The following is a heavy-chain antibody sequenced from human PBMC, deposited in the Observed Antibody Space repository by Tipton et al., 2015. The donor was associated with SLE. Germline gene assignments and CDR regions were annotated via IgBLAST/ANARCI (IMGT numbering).Heavy chain of an antibody. CDR1: GFTLDDYG. D-gene: IGHD3-10*01. CDR3: ARDWDYSSGNHFFDH. Sequence: SLRLSCVASGFTLDDYGMTWVRQAPGKGLEWVAGVSRNGDRTSHTDSVKGRFTISRDNAKNSLYLQMNSLRTEDTAFYYCARDWDYSSGNHFFDHWGQGTLLTVSS. CDR2: VSRNGDRT. J-gene: IGHJ4*02. V-gene: IGHV3-20*04.